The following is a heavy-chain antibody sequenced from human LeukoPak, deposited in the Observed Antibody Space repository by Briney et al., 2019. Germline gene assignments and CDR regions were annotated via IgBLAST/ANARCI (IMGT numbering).Heavy chain of an antibody. CDR3: ARSQNYYGSGDY. V-gene: IGHV4-61*01. CDR1: GGSVSNGNYY. D-gene: IGHD3-10*01. CDR2: IYYSGST. J-gene: IGHJ4*02. Sequence: SETLSLTCTVSGGSVSNGNYYWSWLRQPPGKALEWIGYIYYSGSTYYNPSLEGRVTISVDTSKNQFSVKLSSVTTADTAVCYCARSQNYYGSGDYWSQGTLVTVSS.